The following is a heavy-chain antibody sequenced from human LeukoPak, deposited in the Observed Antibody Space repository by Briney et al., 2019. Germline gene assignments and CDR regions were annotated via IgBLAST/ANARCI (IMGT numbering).Heavy chain of an antibody. J-gene: IGHJ4*02. Sequence: GGSLRLSCAASGFTFSSYSMNWDRQAPGKGLEWVSSISSSSSYIYYADSVKGRFTISRDNAKNSLYLQMNSLRAEDTAVYYCAILQAATVDYWGQGTLVTVSS. CDR2: ISSSSSYI. CDR3: AILQAATVDY. CDR1: GFTFSSYS. D-gene: IGHD6-25*01. V-gene: IGHV3-21*01.